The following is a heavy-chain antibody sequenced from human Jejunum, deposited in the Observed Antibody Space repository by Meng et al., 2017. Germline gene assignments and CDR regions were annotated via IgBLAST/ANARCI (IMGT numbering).Heavy chain of an antibody. CDR1: GFTFSDYQ. Sequence: VQLVESGGGLVKPGGSLRLSCTASGFTFSDYQMSWIRQAPGKRLEWVSCIAPSGSTIYYADSVGGRFTFSRDNAKNSLYLQMNSLRVEDTAVYYCVRGCTRPDYWGQGTLVTVSS. CDR3: VRGCTRPDY. V-gene: IGHV3-11*01. CDR2: IAPSGSTI. D-gene: IGHD2-2*01. J-gene: IGHJ4*02.